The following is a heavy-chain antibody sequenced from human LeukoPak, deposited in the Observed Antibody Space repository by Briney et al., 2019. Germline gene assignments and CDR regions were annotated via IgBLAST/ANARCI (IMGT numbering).Heavy chain of an antibody. D-gene: IGHD3/OR15-3a*01. CDR3: ARDSWTGDAS. J-gene: IGHJ4*02. CDR2: INPSGGST. Sequence: ASVKVSCXASGYTFTSYYMHWVRQAPGQGLGWMGIINPSGGSTSYAQKFQGRVTMTRDTSTSTVYMELSSLRSEDTAVYYCARDSWTGDASWGQGTLVTVSS. CDR1: GYTFTSYY. V-gene: IGHV1-46*01.